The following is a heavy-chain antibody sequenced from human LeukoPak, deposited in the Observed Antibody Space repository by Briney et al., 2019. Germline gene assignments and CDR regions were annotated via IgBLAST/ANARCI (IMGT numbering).Heavy chain of an antibody. CDR3: ARAPREWLLGYHFEC. CDR2: IKHDGSEK. J-gene: IGHJ4*02. Sequence: PGGSLRLSCAASGFTFSSYSMNWVRQAPGKGLEWVANIKHDGSEKYYVDSVKGRFAISRDNGKNSLYLQMNSLRVEDMAVYYCARAPREWLLGYHFECWGQGTLVTVSS. V-gene: IGHV3-7*01. CDR1: GFTFSSYS. D-gene: IGHD3-3*01.